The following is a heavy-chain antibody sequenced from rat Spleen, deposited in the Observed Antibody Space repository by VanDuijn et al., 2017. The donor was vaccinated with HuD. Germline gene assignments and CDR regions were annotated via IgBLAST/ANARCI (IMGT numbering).Heavy chain of an antibody. J-gene: IGHJ2*01. CDR1: GFTFNRYW. V-gene: IGHV5-58*01. CDR2: IDTDGSRT. CDR3: AVAGYGY. Sequence: EVKLVESGGGLVQPGRSLKLSCAASGFTFNRYWMYWVRQAPGKGLEWVSSIDTDGSRTYYPDSVRGRFTISRDNAENTAYLQMNSLWSEDTATYYCAVAGYGYWGQGVVVTVSS. D-gene: IGHD4-3*01.